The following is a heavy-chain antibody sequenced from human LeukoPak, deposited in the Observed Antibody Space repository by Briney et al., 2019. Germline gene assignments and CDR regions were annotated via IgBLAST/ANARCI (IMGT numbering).Heavy chain of an antibody. D-gene: IGHD1-26*01. Sequence: GGSLRLSCTASGFTFSSYAMSWVRQAPGKGLEWIGRIKGKTDGGTTDYAAPVKGRFTTSRHDSKNTLYLQMNSLKTEDTAVYYCTQGGGAFDIWGQGTMVTVSS. V-gene: IGHV3-15*01. J-gene: IGHJ3*02. CDR2: IKGKTDGGTT. CDR1: GFTFSSYA. CDR3: TQGGGAFDI.